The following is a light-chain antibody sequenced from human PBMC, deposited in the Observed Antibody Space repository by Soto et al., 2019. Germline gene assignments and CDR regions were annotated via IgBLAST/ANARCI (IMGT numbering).Light chain of an antibody. CDR1: SSDVGGYNY. CDR2: EVT. V-gene: IGLV2-14*01. Sequence: QSVLTQPASVSGSPGQSITISCTGTSSDVGGYNYVSWYQQYPGKAPKFMIYEVTNRPSGVSNRFSGSKSGNTASLTISGLQAEDEADYYCSSYTSSTTWIFGGGTQLTVL. J-gene: IGLJ2*01. CDR3: SSYTSSTTWI.